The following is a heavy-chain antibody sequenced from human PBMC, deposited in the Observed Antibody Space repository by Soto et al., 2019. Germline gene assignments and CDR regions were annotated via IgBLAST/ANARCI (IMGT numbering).Heavy chain of an antibody. CDR3: ARGIYYYDSSGYCDY. CDR2: ISAYNGNT. Sequence: ASVKVSCKASGYTFTSYGISWVRQAPGQGLEWMGWISAYNGNTNYAQKLQGRVTMTTDTSTSTAYMELRSLRSDDTAVYYCARGIYYYDSSGYCDYWGQGNLVTVSS. D-gene: IGHD3-22*01. V-gene: IGHV1-18*01. J-gene: IGHJ4*02. CDR1: GYTFTSYG.